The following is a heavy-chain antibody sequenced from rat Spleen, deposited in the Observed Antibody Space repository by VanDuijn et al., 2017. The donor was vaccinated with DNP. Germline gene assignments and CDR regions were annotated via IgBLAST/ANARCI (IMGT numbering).Heavy chain of an antibody. CDR1: GFSLTSYH. D-gene: IGHD1-12*02. V-gene: IGHV2-32*01. CDR3: SRSDGYWYFDF. J-gene: IGHJ1*01. CDR2: MWSDGDT. Sequence: QVQLKESGPGLVQPSQTLSLTCTVSGFSLTSYHVHWVRQPPGKGLEWMGVMWSDGDTSYNSVLKSRLSISRDTSKSQVFLKMNSLQTEDTAIYFCSRSDGYWYFDFWGPGTMVTVSS.